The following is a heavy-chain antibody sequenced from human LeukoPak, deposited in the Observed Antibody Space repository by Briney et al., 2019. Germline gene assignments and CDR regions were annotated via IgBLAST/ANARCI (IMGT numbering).Heavy chain of an antibody. V-gene: IGHV4-39*01. CDR3: ASSRTGTFDY. CDR1: GGSIRSSSYY. D-gene: IGHD1-7*01. Sequence: SETLSLTCTVSGGSIRSSSYYWGWIRQPRGKGLEWIGYIYYSGSTYYTPSLKSRVTISVDTSKNQSSVKLSSVTAADTAVYYCASSRTGTFDYWGQGTLVTVSS. CDR2: IYYSGST. J-gene: IGHJ4*02.